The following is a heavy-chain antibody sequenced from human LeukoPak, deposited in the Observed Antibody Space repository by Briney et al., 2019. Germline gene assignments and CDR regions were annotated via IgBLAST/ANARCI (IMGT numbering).Heavy chain of an antibody. CDR1: GFTFSSYE. CDR3: ARDRLLEDRDYSYYYYMDV. CDR2: ISSSDSTI. J-gene: IGHJ6*03. Sequence: GGSLRLSCAASGFTFSSYEVNWVRQAPGKGLEWVSYISSSDSTIYYADSVKGRFTISRDNAKNSLYLQMNSLRAEDTAVYHCARDRLLEDRDYSYYYYMDVWGKGTTVTVSS. D-gene: IGHD1-1*01. V-gene: IGHV3-48*03.